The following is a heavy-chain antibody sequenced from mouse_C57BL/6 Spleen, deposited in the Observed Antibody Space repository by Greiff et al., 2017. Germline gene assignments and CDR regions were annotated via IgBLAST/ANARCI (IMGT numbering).Heavy chain of an antibody. J-gene: IGHJ4*01. Sequence: EVQVVESGGGLVKPGGSLKLSCAASGFTFSDYGMHWVRQAPEKGLEWVAYISSGSSTIYYTGTVKGRFTISRDNAKTTLFLQMTSLRSEDTAMYYCAKFYAMDYWGQGTSVTVSS. V-gene: IGHV5-17*01. CDR3: AKFYAMDY. CDR2: ISSGSSTI. CDR1: GFTFSDYG.